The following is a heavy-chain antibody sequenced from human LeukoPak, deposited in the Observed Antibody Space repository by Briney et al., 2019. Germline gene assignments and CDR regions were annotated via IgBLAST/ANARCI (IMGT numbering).Heavy chain of an antibody. J-gene: IGHJ4*02. CDR1: GGSFSGYY. Sequence: SETLSLTCAVYGGSFSGYYWSWIRQPPGKGLEWIGEVNHSGSTNYNPSLKSRVTISVDTSKNQFSLKLSSVTAADTAVYYCARNTQSKLLWFGEVDYWGQGTLVTVSS. CDR3: ARNTQSKLLWFGEVDY. V-gene: IGHV4-34*01. D-gene: IGHD3-10*01. CDR2: VNHSGST.